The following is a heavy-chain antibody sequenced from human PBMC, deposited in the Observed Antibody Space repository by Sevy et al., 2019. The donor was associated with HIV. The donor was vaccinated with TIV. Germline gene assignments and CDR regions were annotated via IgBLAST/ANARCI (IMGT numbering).Heavy chain of an antibody. Sequence: ASVKVSCKVSGYTLTELSMHWVRQAPGKGLEWMGGFDPEDGETIYAQKFQGRVTITEDTSTDTAYMELSSLRSEDTAVYYCATVNGDWYYGMDVWGQGTTVTVSS. CDR3: ATVNGDWYYGMDV. CDR2: FDPEDGET. V-gene: IGHV1-24*01. CDR1: GYTLTELS. J-gene: IGHJ6*02. D-gene: IGHD7-27*01.